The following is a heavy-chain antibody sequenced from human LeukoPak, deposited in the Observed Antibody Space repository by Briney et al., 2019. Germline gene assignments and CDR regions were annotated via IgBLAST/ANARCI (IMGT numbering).Heavy chain of an antibody. CDR3: ARILARDDSYYYYGMDV. J-gene: IGHJ6*02. CDR1: GFSLSNARLG. CDR2: IFSSDEK. D-gene: IGHD1-1*01. V-gene: IGHV2-26*01. Sequence: ESGPTLVNPPETLTLTCTVSGFSLSNARLGVSWIRQPPGKALEWLAHIFSSDEKSYSTSLKSRLTISKDTSKSQVVLTMTNMDPVDTATYYCARILARDDSYYYYGMDVWGQGTTVTVSS.